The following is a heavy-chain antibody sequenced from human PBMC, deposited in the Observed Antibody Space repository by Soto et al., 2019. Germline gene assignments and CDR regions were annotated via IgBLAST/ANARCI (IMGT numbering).Heavy chain of an antibody. Sequence: SLTCTVSGGSISSGGYYWSWIRQHPGKGLEWIGYIYYSGSTYYNPSLKSRVTISVDTSKNQFSLKLSSVTAADTAVYYCARDRAPAATRGFDYWGQGTLVTVSS. D-gene: IGHD2-2*01. CDR3: ARDRAPAATRGFDY. J-gene: IGHJ4*02. CDR1: GGSISSGGYY. V-gene: IGHV4-31*03. CDR2: IYYSGST.